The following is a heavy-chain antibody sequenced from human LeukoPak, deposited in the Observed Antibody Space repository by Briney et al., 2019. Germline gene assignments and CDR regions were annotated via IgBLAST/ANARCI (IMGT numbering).Heavy chain of an antibody. V-gene: IGHV3-23*01. J-gene: IGHJ5*01. CDR3: AKDLAYSSSWYSFDC. CDR1: GFTFSSYA. D-gene: IGHD6-13*01. Sequence: GGSLRLSCAASGFTFSSYAMSSVRQAPGKGLEWVSAISGSGGSTYYADSVKGRFTISRDNSKNTLYLQMNSLRAEDTAVYYCAKDLAYSSSWYSFDCWGQGALVTV. CDR2: ISGSGGST.